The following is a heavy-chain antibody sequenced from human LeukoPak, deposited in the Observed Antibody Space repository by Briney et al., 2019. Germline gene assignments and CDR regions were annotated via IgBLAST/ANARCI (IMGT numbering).Heavy chain of an antibody. V-gene: IGHV1-69*05. J-gene: IGHJ3*02. Sequence: SVKVSCKASGGTFSSYAISWVRQAPGQGLEWMGRIIPIFCTANYAQKFQGRVTITTDESTSTAYMELSRLRSEDTAVYYCATPGYCSGGSCYSDAFDIWGQGTMVTVSS. CDR1: GGTFSSYA. CDR3: ATPGYCSGGSCYSDAFDI. D-gene: IGHD2-15*01. CDR2: IIPIFCTA.